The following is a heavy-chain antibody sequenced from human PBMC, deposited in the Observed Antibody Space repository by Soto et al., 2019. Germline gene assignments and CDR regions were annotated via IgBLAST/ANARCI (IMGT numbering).Heavy chain of an antibody. CDR1: GFTFSSYG. CDR2: ISGSGANT. D-gene: IGHD3-3*01. V-gene: IGHV3-23*01. Sequence: GGSLRLSCAASGFTFSSYGMHWVRQAPGKGLEWVSAISGSGANTYYADSVKGRFTISRDNSKNMLYLQMNSLRDEDTAVYYCANGRFLEWLLPDNWFDPWGQGTLVTAPQ. CDR3: ANGRFLEWLLPDNWFDP. J-gene: IGHJ5*02.